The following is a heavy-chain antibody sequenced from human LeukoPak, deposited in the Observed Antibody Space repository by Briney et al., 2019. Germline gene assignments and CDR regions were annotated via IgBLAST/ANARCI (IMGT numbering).Heavy chain of an antibody. D-gene: IGHD3-22*01. CDR3: ARDDYYYDSSGYCDAFDS. Sequence: GGPVTLLCAVCGLTFSIYWELGPPEARGRGRVWVSCIISGGNITSYADCEKRRFTLSRENAKHTRCLQMNSVRAEDTAVYYCARDDYYYDSSGYCDAFDSWGQGTMVTVSS. V-gene: IGHV3-74*01. CDR1: GLTFSIYW. CDR2: IISGGNIT. J-gene: IGHJ3*02.